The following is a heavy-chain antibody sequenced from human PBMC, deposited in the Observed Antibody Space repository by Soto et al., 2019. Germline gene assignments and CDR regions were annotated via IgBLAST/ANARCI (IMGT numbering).Heavy chain of an antibody. J-gene: IGHJ6*02. CDR2: IYTSGST. CDR3: AREGASGFGMDV. CDR1: GGSIRSYY. Sequence: SETLSLTCNVSGGSIRSYYWSWVRQPTGKPLEWIGRIYTSGSTNYNPSLKSRVSMSVDTSKNQFSLEVTSVTAADTAVYYCAREGASGFGMDVWGQGTTVTVSS. V-gene: IGHV4-4*07. D-gene: IGHD1-26*01.